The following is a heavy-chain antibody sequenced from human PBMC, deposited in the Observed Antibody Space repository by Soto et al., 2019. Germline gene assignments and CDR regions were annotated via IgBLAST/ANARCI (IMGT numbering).Heavy chain of an antibody. CDR3: AKLARIAVAGTYYFDY. Sequence: PGGSLRLSCAASGFTFSSYGMHWVRQAPGKGLEWVAVISYDGSNKYYADSVKGRFTISRDNSKNTLYLQMNSLRAEDTAVYYCAKLARIAVAGTYYFDYWGQGT. V-gene: IGHV3-30*18. CDR1: GFTFSSYG. D-gene: IGHD6-19*01. CDR2: ISYDGSNK. J-gene: IGHJ4*02.